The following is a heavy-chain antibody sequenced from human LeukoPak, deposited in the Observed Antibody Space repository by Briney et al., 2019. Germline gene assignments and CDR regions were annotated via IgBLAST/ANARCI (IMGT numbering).Heavy chain of an antibody. J-gene: IGHJ5*02. D-gene: IGHD6-19*01. CDR1: GGSISSNSYY. V-gene: IGHV4-39*01. CDR2: IYYSGST. Sequence: PSETLSLTCTVSGGSISSNSYYWGWNRPPPGKGLEWIGSIYYSGSTYYNPSLKSRVTISVDTSKNQFSLKLSSVTAADTAVYYCARHEQWLVGWFDPWGQGTLVTVSS. CDR3: ARHEQWLVGWFDP.